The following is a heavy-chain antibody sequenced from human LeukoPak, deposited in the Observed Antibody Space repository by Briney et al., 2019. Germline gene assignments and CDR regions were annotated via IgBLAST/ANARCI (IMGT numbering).Heavy chain of an antibody. CDR3: ARMAAGGDY. Sequence: AGGSLRLSCAASRFTFSSYGMHWVRQAPGKGLERVAVIWYDGSNKYYADSVKGRFTISRDNSKNTLYLQMNSLRAEDTAVYYCARMAAGGDYWGQGTLVTVSS. J-gene: IGHJ4*02. CDR2: IWYDGSNK. CDR1: RFTFSSYG. D-gene: IGHD6-13*01. V-gene: IGHV3-33*01.